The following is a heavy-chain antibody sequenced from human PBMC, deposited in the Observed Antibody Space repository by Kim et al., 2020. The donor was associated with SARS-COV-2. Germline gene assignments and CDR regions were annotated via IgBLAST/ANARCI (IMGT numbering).Heavy chain of an antibody. D-gene: IGHD3-22*01. CDR1: GYSISSGYY. J-gene: IGHJ4*02. CDR2: IYHSGST. Sequence: SETLSLTCTVSGYSISSGYYWGWIRQPPGKGLEWIGSIYHSGSTYYNPSLKSRVTISVDTSKNQFSLKLSSVTAADTAVYYCARLSSGYYISFFDYWGQGTLVTVSS. CDR3: ARLSSGYYISFFDY. V-gene: IGHV4-38-2*02.